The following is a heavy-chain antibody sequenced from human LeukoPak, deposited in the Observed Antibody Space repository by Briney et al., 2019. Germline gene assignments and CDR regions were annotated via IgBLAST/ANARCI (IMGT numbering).Heavy chain of an antibody. J-gene: IGHJ6*03. CDR2: IYTSGST. V-gene: IGHV4-61*02. Sequence: SETLSLTCTVSGNSISSGDNYWSWIRQPAGKGLEWIGRIYTSGSTHYNPSLKSRVTISVDTSKNQVSLKLRSVTAADTAVYYCARTTEGYAGGPGYSYYYYMDVWGKGTTVTISS. CDR3: ARTTEGYAGGPGYSYYYYMDV. CDR1: GNSISSGDNY. D-gene: IGHD5-12*01.